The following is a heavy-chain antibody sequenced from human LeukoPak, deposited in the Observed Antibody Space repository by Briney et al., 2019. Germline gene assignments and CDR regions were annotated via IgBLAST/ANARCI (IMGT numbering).Heavy chain of an antibody. Sequence: ASVKVSCKASGYTFTSYDINWVRQAPGQGLEWMGWINTNTGNPTYAQGFTGRFVFSLDTSVSTAYLQISSLKAEDTAVYYCARDDLLLYCITHPYYFDYWGQGTLVTVSS. D-gene: IGHD2-15*01. V-gene: IGHV7-4-1*02. J-gene: IGHJ4*02. CDR2: INTNTGNP. CDR1: GYTFTSYD. CDR3: ARDDLLLYCITHPYYFDY.